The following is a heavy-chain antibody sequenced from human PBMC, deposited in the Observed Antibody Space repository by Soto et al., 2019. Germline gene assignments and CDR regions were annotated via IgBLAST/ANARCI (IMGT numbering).Heavy chain of an antibody. Sequence: QMQLQESGPGLVKPSETLSLTCTVSGVSISTYYWSWLRQVPGKGLEWIAHTHNNGRTNYIYSPSLKSRVTKSADTAENQFSLTLRSVTAADTAVDFCARDKKHTYGAVLGYWGQGILVTVSS. V-gene: IGHV4-59*01. CDR2: THNNGRT. J-gene: IGHJ4*02. CDR1: GVSISTYY. D-gene: IGHD2-8*01. CDR3: ARDKKHTYGAVLGY.